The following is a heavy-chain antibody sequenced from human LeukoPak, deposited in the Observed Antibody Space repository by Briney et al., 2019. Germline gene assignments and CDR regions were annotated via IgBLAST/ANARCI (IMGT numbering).Heavy chain of an antibody. Sequence: GGSLRLSCVASGFTFSNYWMSWVRQAPGKGLEWVANIKQDGSEIYYVGYVKGRFTISRDNAKTSLYLQMNSLRAEDTAMYYCARGVNRPNYYYYGMDVWGQGTTVTVSS. CDR1: GFTFSNYW. V-gene: IGHV3-7*01. D-gene: IGHD4-11*01. CDR2: IKQDGSEI. J-gene: IGHJ6*02. CDR3: ARGVNRPNYYYYGMDV.